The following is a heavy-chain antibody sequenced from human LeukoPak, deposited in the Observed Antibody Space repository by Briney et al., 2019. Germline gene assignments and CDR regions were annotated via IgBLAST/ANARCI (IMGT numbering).Heavy chain of an antibody. V-gene: IGHV5-51*01. CDR3: ARTYYYGSGSPYPFDY. J-gene: IGHJ4*02. CDR2: IYPGDSDT. D-gene: IGHD3-10*01. CDR1: GYIFTSYW. Sequence: GESLQISCQGSGYIFTSYWIGWVRQLPGKGLEWMGIIYPGDSDTRYSPSFQGQVTISADKSISTAYLQWSSLKASDTAMYYCARTYYYGSGSPYPFDYWGQGTLVTVSS.